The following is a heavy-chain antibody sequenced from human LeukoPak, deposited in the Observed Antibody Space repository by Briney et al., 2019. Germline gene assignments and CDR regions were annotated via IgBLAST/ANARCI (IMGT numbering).Heavy chain of an antibody. CDR3: AREWGYGCGGECFSGIQAYYGMDV. CDR1: GFTFSGYG. D-gene: IGHD2-15*01. J-gene: IGHJ6*02. Sequence: GGSLRLSCAASGFTFSGYGMHWVRQAPGKGLEWVAFIRYDGGNKYYADYVHGQFPISKDNSNNPLYLQMNRLRAEETAIYYCAREWGYGCGGECFSGIQAYYGMDVWGQGTTVTVSS. V-gene: IGHV3-30*02. CDR2: IRYDGGNK.